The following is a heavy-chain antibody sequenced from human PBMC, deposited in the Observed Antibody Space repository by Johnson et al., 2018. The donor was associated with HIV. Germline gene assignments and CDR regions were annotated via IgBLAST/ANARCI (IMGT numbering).Heavy chain of an antibody. CDR3: ARDLGRWAVTTDDGLDI. CDR1: GFTFSSYG. CDR2: IRYDGSNK. J-gene: IGHJ3*02. V-gene: IGHV3-33*08. Sequence: QVQLVESGGGVVQPGRSLRLSCAASGFTFSSYGMHWVRQAPGKGLEWVAFIRYDGSNKYYADSVKGRFTISRDNSKNTLYLQMSSLRAEDTALYYCARDLGRWAVTTDDGLDIWGQGTMVTVSS. D-gene: IGHD4-17*01.